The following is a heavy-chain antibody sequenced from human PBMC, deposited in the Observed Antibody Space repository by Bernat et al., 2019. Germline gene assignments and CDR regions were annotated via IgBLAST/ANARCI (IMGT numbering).Heavy chain of an antibody. Sequence: QVQLVQPGAEVKKPGSSVKVSCKASGGTFSSYAISWVRQAPGQGLEWMGGSIPIFGTANYAQKFQGRVTITADESTSTAYMALSSLRSEDTAVYYCARGPPGIAVAATFDYWGQGTLVTVSS. CDR1: GGTFSSYA. CDR3: ARGPPGIAVAATFDY. D-gene: IGHD6-19*01. V-gene: IGHV1-69*01. J-gene: IGHJ4*02. CDR2: SIPIFGTA.